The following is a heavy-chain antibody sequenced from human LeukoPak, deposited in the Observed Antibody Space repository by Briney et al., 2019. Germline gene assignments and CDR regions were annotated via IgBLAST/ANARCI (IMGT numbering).Heavy chain of an antibody. J-gene: IGHJ5*01. CDR1: GFSFSIYG. D-gene: IGHD5-12*01. Sequence: GGSLRLSCAASGFSFSIYGMTWVRQAPGRGLEWVSGISDSGGRTHYADSVKGRVTVSRDNSKNTLFLQMHSLRVEDTAIYYCARTVGYTHRAADSWGQGTLVTVSS. V-gene: IGHV3-23*01. CDR2: ISDSGGRT. CDR3: ARTVGYTHRAADS.